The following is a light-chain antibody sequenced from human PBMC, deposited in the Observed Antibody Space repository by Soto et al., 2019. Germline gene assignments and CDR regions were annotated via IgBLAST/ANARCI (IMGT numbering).Light chain of an antibody. CDR1: WSNVGDNA. Sequence: QPVLTQPPSVSEAPRQRVTISCSGSWSNVGDNAVNWYQQLPGKAPKLLIYYDDLRPSGVSGRFSGSKSGTSASLAISGLQSEDEGDYYCAAWDDSLNGWVFGGGTQLTVL. J-gene: IGLJ3*02. CDR2: YDD. CDR3: AAWDDSLNGWV. V-gene: IGLV1-36*01.